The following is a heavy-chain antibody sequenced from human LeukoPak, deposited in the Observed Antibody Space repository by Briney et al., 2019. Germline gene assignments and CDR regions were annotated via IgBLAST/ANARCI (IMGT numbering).Heavy chain of an antibody. J-gene: IGHJ4*02. D-gene: IGHD6-19*01. CDR2: ISGSGGRT. Sequence: GGSLRLPCAASGFIFSSDALSWVRQAPGKGLEWVSLISGSGGRTDYADSVKGRFTISRDNSKNTLYLQMNSLKAEDTAVYYCAKHVRTSVWFFDYWGQGTLVTVSS. CDR3: AKHVRTSVWFFDY. CDR1: GFIFSSDA. V-gene: IGHV3-23*01.